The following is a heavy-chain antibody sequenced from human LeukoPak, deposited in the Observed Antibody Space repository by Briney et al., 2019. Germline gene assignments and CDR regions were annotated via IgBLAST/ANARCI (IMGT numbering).Heavy chain of an antibody. J-gene: IGHJ4*02. CDR3: AKTNGYFDS. V-gene: IGHV3-23*01. Sequence: GGSLRLSCAASGFTFSNYAMTWLRQAPGKGLECVSGINGGGDNAYYTNSVKGRFTISRDNSKNTLYLQMNSLRAEDTAVYYCAKTNGYFDSWGQGTLVTVSS. CDR2: INGGGDNA. CDR1: GFTFSNYA.